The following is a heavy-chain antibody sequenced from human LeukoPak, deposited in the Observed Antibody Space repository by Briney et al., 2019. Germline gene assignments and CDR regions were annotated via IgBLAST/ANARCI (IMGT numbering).Heavy chain of an antibody. V-gene: IGHV3-15*01. CDR3: ATISAPGGYRRGAVDY. Sequence: GGSLRLSCAASGFSFSKYSMNWVRQAPGKGLEWVGRIRSKIDGGTTDYGAPVKGRFTISRDDSKNTLYLQMNSLKTEDTAVYYCATISAPGGYRRGAVDYWGQGTLVTVSS. D-gene: IGHD1-26*01. J-gene: IGHJ4*02. CDR2: IRSKIDGGTT. CDR1: GFSFSKYS.